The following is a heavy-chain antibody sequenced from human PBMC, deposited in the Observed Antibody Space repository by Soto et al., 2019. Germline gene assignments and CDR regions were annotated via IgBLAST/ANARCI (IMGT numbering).Heavy chain of an antibody. Sequence: QVQLVESGGGVVQPGTSPRLSCAASGLTFNSHGMHWVRQAPGKGLEWVAVISSNGKQKYYADSVEGRFTISRDDSKSMVYLQMNSLGTEDTAVYYCAKDRTYTWSFENWGQGTLVTVSS. CDR2: ISSNGKQK. J-gene: IGHJ4*02. D-gene: IGHD2-8*02. V-gene: IGHV3-30*18. CDR3: AKDRTYTWSFEN. CDR1: GLTFNSHG.